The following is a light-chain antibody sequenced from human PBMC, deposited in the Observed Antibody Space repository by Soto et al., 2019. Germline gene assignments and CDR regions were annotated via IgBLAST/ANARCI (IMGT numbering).Light chain of an antibody. CDR3: SSYAGSNHVV. CDR1: SSDVGGYNY. V-gene: IGLV2-8*01. J-gene: IGLJ3*02. Sequence: QPVLTQPPSASGSPGQSVTISCTGTSSDVGGYNYVSWYQQHPGKAPKLMIYEVSERPSGVPDRFSGSKSGNTASLTVSGLQAEDEADYSCSSYAGSNHVVFGGGTKVTVL. CDR2: EVS.